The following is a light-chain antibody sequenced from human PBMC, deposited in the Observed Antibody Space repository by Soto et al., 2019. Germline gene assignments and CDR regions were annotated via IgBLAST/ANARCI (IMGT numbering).Light chain of an antibody. Sequence: EIVLTQSPGTLSLSPGESATPSCRASQSVNSNYLAWYQQKPGQAPRLLMYETSTRATGIPDRFSGSGPGTDFTLTISRLEPEDFAVYFCQQFGTSPLWTFGQGTKVDIK. CDR1: QSVNSNY. J-gene: IGKJ1*01. V-gene: IGKV3-20*01. CDR3: QQFGTSPLWT. CDR2: ETS.